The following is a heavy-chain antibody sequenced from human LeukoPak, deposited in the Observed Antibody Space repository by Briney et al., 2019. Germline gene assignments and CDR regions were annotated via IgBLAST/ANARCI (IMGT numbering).Heavy chain of an antibody. Sequence: GGSLRLSCTASGFTFSSSAMSWVRQAPGRGLEWVSNISGSGSGGSTYYADSVKGRFTISRDNSKNTLYLQMNSLRAGDTAVYYCAKSGYNRFDYWGQGTLVTVSS. CDR1: GFTFSSSA. V-gene: IGHV3-23*01. CDR2: ISGSGSGGST. J-gene: IGHJ4*02. CDR3: AKSGYNRFDY. D-gene: IGHD5-24*01.